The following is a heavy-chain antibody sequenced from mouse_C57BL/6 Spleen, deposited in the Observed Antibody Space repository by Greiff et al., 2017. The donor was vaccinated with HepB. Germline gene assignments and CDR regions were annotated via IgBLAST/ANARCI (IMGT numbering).Heavy chain of an antibody. Sequence: VQLQQPGAELVRPGSSVKLSCKASGYTFTSYWMDWVKQRPGQGLEWIGNIYPSDSETHYNQKFKDKATLTVDKSSSTAYMQLSSLTSEDSAVYYCASPLYDGYRGYFDVWGTGTTVTVSS. J-gene: IGHJ1*03. CDR2: IYPSDSET. CDR1: GYTFTSYW. V-gene: IGHV1-61*01. D-gene: IGHD2-3*01. CDR3: ASPLYDGYRGYFDV.